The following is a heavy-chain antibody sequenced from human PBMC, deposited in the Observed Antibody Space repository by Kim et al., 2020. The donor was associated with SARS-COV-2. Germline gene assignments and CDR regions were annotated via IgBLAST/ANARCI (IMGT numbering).Heavy chain of an antibody. CDR3: AKALYSRGKNTLDT. J-gene: IGHJ3*01. CDR1: GFIFSDYA. D-gene: IGHD5-12*01. CDR2: ITFNGCE. V-gene: IGHV3-64D*06. Sequence: GGSLRLSCSASGFIFSDYAMYWARQAPGKGLEYVSSITFNGCEQMYADSAKGRFTISRDDSRNTLYLHLTNLRPEDTAVYYCAKALYSRGKNTLDTWGRGTTVVVSS.